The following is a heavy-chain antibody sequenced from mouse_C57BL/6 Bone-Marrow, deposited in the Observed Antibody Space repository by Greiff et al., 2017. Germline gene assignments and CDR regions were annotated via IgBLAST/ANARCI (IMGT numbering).Heavy chain of an antibody. D-gene: IGHD3-2*02. J-gene: IGHJ1*03. CDR3: ARHPRQLRLRVYWYVDV. CDR2: ISSGGSYT. V-gene: IGHV5-6*01. CDR1: GFTFSSYG. Sequence: EVKLVESGGDLVKPGGSLKLSCAASGFTFSSYGMSWVRQTPDTRLEWVATISSGGSYTYYPDSVKGRFTISRDNAKNTLYLQMSSLKSEDTAMDYCARHPRQLRLRVYWYVDVWGTGTTVTVSS.